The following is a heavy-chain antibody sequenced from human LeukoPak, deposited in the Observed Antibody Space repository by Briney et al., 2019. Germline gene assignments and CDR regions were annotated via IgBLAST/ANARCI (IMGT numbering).Heavy chain of an antibody. D-gene: IGHD2-2*01. J-gene: IGHJ4*02. CDR3: ARDAMSRTADY. Sequence: GGSLRLSCAASGSTFSSYWMSWLRQAPGKGLEWVGNIKQDGSETYFVDSVKGRFTISRDNAKNSLYLQMNNLRAEDTAVYYCARDAMSRTADYWGQGTLVTVSS. CDR2: IKQDGSET. V-gene: IGHV3-7*01. CDR1: GSTFSSYW.